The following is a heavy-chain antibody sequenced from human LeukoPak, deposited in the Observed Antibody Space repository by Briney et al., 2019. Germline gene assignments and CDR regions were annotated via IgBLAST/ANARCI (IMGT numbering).Heavy chain of an antibody. V-gene: IGHV3-43*02. CDR1: GFTFDDYA. J-gene: IGHJ1*01. CDR3: AKDSSGYYYVFQH. D-gene: IGHD3-22*01. CDR2: ISGDGGST. Sequence: GGSLRLSCAASGFTFDDYAMHLVRQAPGKGLDWVSLISGDGGSTYYGASVKGRFTISRDNSKNSLYLQMNSLGTEDTALYYCAKDSSGYYYVFQHWGQGTLVTVSS.